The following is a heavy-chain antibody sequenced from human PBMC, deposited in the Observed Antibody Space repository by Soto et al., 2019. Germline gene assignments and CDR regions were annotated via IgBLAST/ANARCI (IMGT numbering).Heavy chain of an antibody. J-gene: IGHJ4*02. CDR2: ISSSSSYI. V-gene: IGHV3-21*01. Sequence: GGSLRLSCAASGFTFSSYSMNWVRQAPGKGLEWVSSISSSSSYIYYADSVKGRFTISRDNAKNSLYLQMNSLRAEDTAVYYCARDRGKGGDYVDGYFDYWGQGTLVTVSS. CDR1: GFTFSSYS. CDR3: ARDRGKGGDYVDGYFDY. D-gene: IGHD4-17*01.